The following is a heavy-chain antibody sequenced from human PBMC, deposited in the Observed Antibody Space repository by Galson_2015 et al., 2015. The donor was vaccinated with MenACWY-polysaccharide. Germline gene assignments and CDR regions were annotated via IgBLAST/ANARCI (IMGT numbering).Heavy chain of an antibody. J-gene: IGHJ4*02. Sequence: SLRLSCAASGFSFSDYDMNWVRQAPGKGLEWVSIISSSASYIYYADSVKGRFTISRYNAKNSLYLQMNSLRAEDTAIYYCARDTGGSEFWGQGTLVTVSA. CDR2: ISSSASYI. CDR1: GFSFSDYD. V-gene: IGHV3-21*01. CDR3: ARDTGGSEF. D-gene: IGHD3-16*01.